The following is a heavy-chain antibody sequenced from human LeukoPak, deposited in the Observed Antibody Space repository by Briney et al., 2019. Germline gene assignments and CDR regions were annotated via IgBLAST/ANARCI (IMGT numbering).Heavy chain of an antibody. CDR3: ARNSNRYMDV. CDR2: IKEDGSEK. CDR1: GFTFRNYW. Sequence: GGSLRLSCAASGFTFRNYWMRWVRQAPGKGLEWVANIKEDGSEKYYVGSVKGRFTISRDNAKNSLYLQMNSLRAEDTAVYYCARNSNRYMDVWGKGTTVTVSS. D-gene: IGHD2/OR15-2a*01. V-gene: IGHV3-7*01. J-gene: IGHJ6*03.